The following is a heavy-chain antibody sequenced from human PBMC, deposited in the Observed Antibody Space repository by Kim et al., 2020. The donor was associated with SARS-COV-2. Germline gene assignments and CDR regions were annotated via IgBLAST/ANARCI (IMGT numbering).Heavy chain of an antibody. CDR3: ARGDDYGDYVWDY. Sequence: SETLSLTCAVYGGSFSGYYWSWIRQPPGKGLEWIGEINHSGSTNYNPSLKSRVTISVDTSKNQFSLKLSSVTAADTAVYYCARGDDYGDYVWDYWGQGTL. D-gene: IGHD4-17*01. J-gene: IGHJ4*02. V-gene: IGHV4-34*01. CDR1: GGSFSGYY. CDR2: INHSGST.